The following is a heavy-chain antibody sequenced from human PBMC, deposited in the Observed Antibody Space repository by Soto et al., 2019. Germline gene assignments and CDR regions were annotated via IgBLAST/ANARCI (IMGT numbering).Heavy chain of an antibody. V-gene: IGHV3-23*01. Sequence: GGSLRLSCAASGFTFSSYAMSWVRQAPERGLEWVSVISGSGDNTFYADSVKGRFSISRDNSRNTLYLQMNSLRAEDTAIYYCPRPPLRDYSGQATLVSVSS. CDR1: GFTFSSYA. CDR3: PRPPLRDY. J-gene: IGHJ4*01. CDR2: ISGSGDNT.